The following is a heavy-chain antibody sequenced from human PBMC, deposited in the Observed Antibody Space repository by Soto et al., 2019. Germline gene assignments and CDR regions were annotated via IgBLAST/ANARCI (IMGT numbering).Heavy chain of an antibody. CDR3: AKLGVVPAAPFDY. CDR2: ISGSGGST. V-gene: IGHV3-23*01. J-gene: IGHJ4*02. Sequence: GGSLRLSCAASGVTFSSYAMSWVRQAPGKGLEWVSAISGSGGSTYYADSVKGRFTISRDNSKNTLYLQMNGLRAEDTAVYYCAKLGVVPAAPFDYWGQGTLVTVSS. CDR1: GVTFSSYA. D-gene: IGHD2-2*01.